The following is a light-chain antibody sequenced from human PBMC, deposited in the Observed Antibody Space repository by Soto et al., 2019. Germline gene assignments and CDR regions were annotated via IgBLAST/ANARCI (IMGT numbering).Light chain of an antibody. J-gene: IGKJ3*01. Sequence: DIQMTQSPSSLSASVGERVTITCQASQDISNYLNWYQQKPGKAPKLLIYDASNLETGVPSRFSGSGSGTDFTFTISSLQPEDIATYYCQHYDNLLFTFGPGTKVDIK. CDR3: QHYDNLLFT. CDR1: QDISNY. V-gene: IGKV1-33*01. CDR2: DAS.